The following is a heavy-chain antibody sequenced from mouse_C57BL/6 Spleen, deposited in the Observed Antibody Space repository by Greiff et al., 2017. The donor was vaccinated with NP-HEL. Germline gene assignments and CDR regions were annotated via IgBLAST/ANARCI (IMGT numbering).Heavy chain of an antibody. CDR3: AIDWDHYAMDY. V-gene: IGHV1-74*01. CDR2: IHPSDSDT. J-gene: IGHJ4*01. D-gene: IGHD4-1*01. CDR1: GYTFTSYW. Sequence: QVQLKQPGAELVKPGASVKVSCKASGYTFTSYWMHWVKQRPGQGLEWIGRIHPSDSDTNYNQKFKGKATLTVDKSSSTAYMQLSSLTSEDSAVYYCAIDWDHYAMDYWGQGTSVTVSS.